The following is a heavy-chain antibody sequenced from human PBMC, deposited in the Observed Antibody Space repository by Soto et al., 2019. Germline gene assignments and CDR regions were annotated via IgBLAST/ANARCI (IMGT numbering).Heavy chain of an antibody. CDR1: GFTVSRSY. CDR3: ARDTYYYDSSGQPY. V-gene: IGHV3-53*01. D-gene: IGHD3-22*01. J-gene: IGHJ4*02. CDR2: IYSGGST. Sequence: EVQLVESGGGLIQPGGSLRVSCAASGFTVSRSYMSWVRQAPGKGLEWVSVIYSGGSTNYADSVKGRFIISRDNSKNTLYLQMNSLRVEDTAVYYCARDTYYYDSSGQPYWGQGTLVTVSS.